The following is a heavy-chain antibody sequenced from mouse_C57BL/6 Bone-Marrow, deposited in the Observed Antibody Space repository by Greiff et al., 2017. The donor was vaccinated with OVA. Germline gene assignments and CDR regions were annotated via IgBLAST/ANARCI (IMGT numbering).Heavy chain of an antibody. V-gene: IGHV1-59*01. D-gene: IGHD1-1*01. CDR3: AKIYYYGSSYVRWYFDV. CDR2: IDPSDSYT. Sequence: QVQLQQPGAELVRPGTSVKLSCKASGYTFTSYWMHWVKQRPGQGLEWIGVIDPSDSYTNYNQKFKGKATLTVDTSSSTAYMQLSSLTSEDSAVYYCAKIYYYGSSYVRWYFDVWGTGTTVTVSS. J-gene: IGHJ1*03. CDR1: GYTFTSYW.